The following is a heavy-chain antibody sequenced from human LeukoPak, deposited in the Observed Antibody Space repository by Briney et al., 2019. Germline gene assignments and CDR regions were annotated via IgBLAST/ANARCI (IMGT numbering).Heavy chain of an antibody. D-gene: IGHD6-19*01. CDR1: GFTFSSYA. CDR2: ISYDGSNK. Sequence: GGSLRLSCAASGFTFSSYAMHWVRQAPGKGLEWVAVISYDGSNKYYADSVKGRFTISRDNSKNTLYLQMNSLRAEDTAVYSCARDWEQWLVLDYWGQGTLVTVSS. J-gene: IGHJ4*02. V-gene: IGHV3-30-3*01. CDR3: ARDWEQWLVLDY.